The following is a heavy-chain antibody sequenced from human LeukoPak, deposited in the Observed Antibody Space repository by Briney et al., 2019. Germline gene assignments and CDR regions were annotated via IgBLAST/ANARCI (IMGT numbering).Heavy chain of an antibody. J-gene: IGHJ4*02. CDR2: IYYSGST. D-gene: IGHD3-10*01. V-gene: IGHV4-59*12. CDR3: ARGRRYYYGSGSYYAGRGYYFDY. CDR1: GGSISSYY. Sequence: KTSETLSLTCTVSGGSISSYYWSWIRQPPVKGLEWIGYIYYSGSTNYNPSLKSRVTISVDTSKNQSSLKLSSVTAADTAVYYCARGRRYYYGSGSYYAGRGYYFDYWGQGTLVTVSS.